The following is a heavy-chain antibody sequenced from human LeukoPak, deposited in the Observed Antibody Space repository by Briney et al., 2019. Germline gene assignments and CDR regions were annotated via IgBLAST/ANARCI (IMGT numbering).Heavy chain of an antibody. Sequence: GESLKISCKGSGYSFTSYWIGWVGQMPGKGLEWMGIIYPGDSDTRYTPPFQGQVTISADKSISTAYLQWSSLKASDTAMYYCARFTIFGAYYMDVWGKGTTVTVSS. CDR2: IYPGDSDT. CDR1: GYSFTSYW. V-gene: IGHV5-51*01. CDR3: ARFTIFGAYYMDV. J-gene: IGHJ6*03. D-gene: IGHD3-3*01.